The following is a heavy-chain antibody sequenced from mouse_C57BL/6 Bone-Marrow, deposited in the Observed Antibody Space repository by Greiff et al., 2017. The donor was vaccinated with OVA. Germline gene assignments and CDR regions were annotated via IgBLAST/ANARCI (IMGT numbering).Heavy chain of an antibody. CDR2: IYPGSGST. CDR3: ARCGCYYPFAY. J-gene: IGHJ3*01. V-gene: IGHV1-55*01. D-gene: IGHD2-3*01. CDR1: GYTFTSYW. Sequence: QVQLQQSGAELARPGASVKLSCKASGYTFTSYWIPWVKQRPGQGLEWIGDIYPGSGSTNYNEKFKSKATLTVDTSSSTAYMQLSSLTSEDSAVYYCARCGCYYPFAYWGQGTLVTVSA.